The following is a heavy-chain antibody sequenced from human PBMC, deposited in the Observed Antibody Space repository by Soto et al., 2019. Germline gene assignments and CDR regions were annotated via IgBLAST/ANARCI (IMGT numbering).Heavy chain of an antibody. Sequence: QVQLVESGGGVVQPGRSVTLSCVASGFTFSGYAMHWVRQAPGKGLEWVAVISYDGGNKYYADSVKGRFSISRDNSRNTLYVHMGSLRAEDTAIYYCTLNYSDSSGSGAPRFDYWGQGTLVTVSS. D-gene: IGHD3-22*01. V-gene: IGHV3-30-3*01. CDR3: TLNYSDSSGSGAPRFDY. CDR2: ISYDGGNK. CDR1: GFTFSGYA. J-gene: IGHJ4*02.